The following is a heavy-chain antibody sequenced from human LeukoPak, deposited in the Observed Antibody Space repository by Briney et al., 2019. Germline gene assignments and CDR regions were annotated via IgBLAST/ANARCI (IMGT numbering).Heavy chain of an antibody. Sequence: SVKVSCKASGGTFSSYAISWVRQAPGQGLEWMGRIIPIFGTANYAQKFQGRVTITTDESTSTAYMELSSLRSEDTAVYYCARDRRRYYYDSSGYYGFDYWGQGTLVTVSP. CDR2: IIPIFGTA. CDR3: ARDRRRYYYDSSGYYGFDY. CDR1: GGTFSSYA. D-gene: IGHD3-22*01. V-gene: IGHV1-69*05. J-gene: IGHJ4*02.